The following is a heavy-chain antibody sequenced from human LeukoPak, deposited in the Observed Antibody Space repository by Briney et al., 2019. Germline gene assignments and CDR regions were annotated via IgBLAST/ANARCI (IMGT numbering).Heavy chain of an antibody. CDR3: ARACDSSGYYYRYYYYYMDV. Sequence: GASVKVSCKASGYTFTSYGISWVRQAPGQGLEWMGWISAYNGNTNYAQKLQGRVTMTTDTSTSTAYMELRSLRSDDTAVYYCARACDSSGYYYRYYYYYMDVWGKGTTVTVSS. D-gene: IGHD3-22*01. CDR1: GYTFTSYG. CDR2: ISAYNGNT. V-gene: IGHV1-18*01. J-gene: IGHJ6*03.